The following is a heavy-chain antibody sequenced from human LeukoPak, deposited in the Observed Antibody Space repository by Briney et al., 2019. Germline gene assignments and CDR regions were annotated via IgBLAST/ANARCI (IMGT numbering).Heavy chain of an antibody. Sequence: GASVKVSCTASGGTFSSYAISWVRQAPGQGLEWMGGIIPIFGTANYAQKFQGRVTITADESTSTAYLELSSLRSEDTAVYYCARDRSAYYYDSSGTVPLFDYWGQGTLVTVSS. J-gene: IGHJ4*02. CDR1: GGTFSSYA. CDR3: ARDRSAYYYDSSGTVPLFDY. D-gene: IGHD3-22*01. CDR2: IIPIFGTA. V-gene: IGHV1-69*13.